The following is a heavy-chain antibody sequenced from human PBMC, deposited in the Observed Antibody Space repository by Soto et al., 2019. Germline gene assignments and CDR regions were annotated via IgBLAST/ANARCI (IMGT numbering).Heavy chain of an antibody. CDR3: ATGLRTGNYGMDV. V-gene: IGHV1-69*01. CDR1: GGTFSNDA. Sequence: QEQLVQAGAEVKKPGSSVRISCRASGGTFSNDAVSWVRQAPGQGLQWMGGSIPIFGTTHYAQKFQGRVTITADESTATAYMELRSVTSEDTAVYYCATGLRTGNYGMDVWGQGTAVTVSS. D-gene: IGHD3-10*01. CDR2: SIPIFGTT. J-gene: IGHJ6*02.